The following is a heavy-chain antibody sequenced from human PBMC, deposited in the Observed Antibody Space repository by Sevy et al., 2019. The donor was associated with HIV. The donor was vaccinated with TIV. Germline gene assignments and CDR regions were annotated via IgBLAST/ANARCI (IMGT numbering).Heavy chain of an antibody. CDR2: ISYDGSNK. CDR3: ARDSPITMVRGPPGAFDI. J-gene: IGHJ3*02. CDR1: GFTFSSYA. Sequence: GGSLRLSCAASGFTFSSYAMHWVRQAPGKGLEWVAVISYDGSNKYYADSVKGRFTISRDNSKNTLYLQMNSLRAEDTAVYYCARDSPITMVRGPPGAFDIWGQGTMVTVSS. V-gene: IGHV3-30-3*01. D-gene: IGHD3-10*01.